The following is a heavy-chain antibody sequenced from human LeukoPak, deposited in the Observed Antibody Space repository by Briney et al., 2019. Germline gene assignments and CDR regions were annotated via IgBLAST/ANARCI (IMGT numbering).Heavy chain of an antibody. Sequence: GSLRLSCAASGFGFSNYWVSWVRQAPGKGLEWVANMNEDGSEKNYVDSVKGRFTISRDNAQDSLYLQMNSLRAEDTAVYYCARDRGYSNFDYWGQGTLLTVSS. CDR1: GFGFSNYW. D-gene: IGHD4-11*01. J-gene: IGHJ4*02. CDR2: MNEDGSEK. V-gene: IGHV3-7*01. CDR3: ARDRGYSNFDY.